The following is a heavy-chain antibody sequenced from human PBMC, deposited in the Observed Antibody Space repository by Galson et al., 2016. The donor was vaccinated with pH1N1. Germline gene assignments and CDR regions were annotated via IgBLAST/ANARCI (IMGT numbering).Heavy chain of an antibody. V-gene: IGHV5-51*01. CDR2: IFPGDSDT. Sequence: QSGAEVTKPGESLKISCKGSGYSFTRYWIGWVRQMPGKGLEWLGNIFPGDSDTRYSPSFQGQVTISADKSISTAYLQWSSLKASDTAMYYCARHSGDGYRYGSERYFDYWGQGTLVTVSS. CDR3: ARHSGDGYRYGSERYFDY. J-gene: IGHJ4*02. CDR1: GYSFTRYW. D-gene: IGHD5-18*01.